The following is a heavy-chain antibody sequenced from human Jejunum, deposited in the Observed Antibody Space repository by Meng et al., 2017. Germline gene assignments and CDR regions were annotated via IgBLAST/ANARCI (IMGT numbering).Heavy chain of an antibody. Sequence: GSLRLSCTVSGGSISSYYWTWIRQPPGKGLEWIGYIYYSGSTNYNPSLESRVTISVDTSKNQFSLNLSSVTAADTAVYYCARVRHYDSSGYYYYFDYWGQGTLVTVSS. J-gene: IGHJ4*02. CDR2: IYYSGST. D-gene: IGHD3-22*01. CDR1: GGSISSYY. CDR3: ARVRHYDSSGYYYYFDY. V-gene: IGHV4-59*01.